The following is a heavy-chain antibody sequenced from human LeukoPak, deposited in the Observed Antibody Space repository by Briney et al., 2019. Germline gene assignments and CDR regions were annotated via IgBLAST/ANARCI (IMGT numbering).Heavy chain of an antibody. J-gene: IGHJ6*02. D-gene: IGHD2-15*01. V-gene: IGHV3-23*01. CDR2: IDGTATRT. Sequence: GGSLRLSCAASGFTFNTYGMNWVRQAPGKGLEWVSEIDGTATRTYYADSVRGRFTISRDNSKNTLYLQMNSLRAEDTAVYYCAKDERGGTWVYYYYGMDVWGQGTTVTVSS. CDR1: GFTFNTYG. CDR3: AKDERGGTWVYYYYGMDV.